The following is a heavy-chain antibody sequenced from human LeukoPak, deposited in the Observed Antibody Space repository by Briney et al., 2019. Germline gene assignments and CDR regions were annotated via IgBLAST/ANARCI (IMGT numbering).Heavy chain of an antibody. CDR2: ISSNGRTI. CDR3: SRDEFEYCSGSSCAQRYDY. D-gene: IGHD2-2*01. J-gene: IGHJ4*02. CDR1: GFTFSDYY. V-gene: IGHV3-11*04. Sequence: GGSLRLSCAASGFTFSDYYMSWFRQAPGKGLEWVSYISSNGRTIFYADSMRGRFTISRDNAKKSLYLQMKSLIAEDTAMYYCSRDEFEYCSGSSCAQRYDYWGQGTLVTVSS.